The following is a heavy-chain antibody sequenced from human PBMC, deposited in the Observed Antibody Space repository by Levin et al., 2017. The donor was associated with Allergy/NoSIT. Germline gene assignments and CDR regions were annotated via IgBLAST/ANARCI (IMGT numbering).Heavy chain of an antibody. CDR2: ISDSGGRT. V-gene: IGHV3-23*01. Sequence: VASVKVSCAASGFTFSNYAMHWVRQAPGKGLEWVSGISDSGGRTYYADSVKGRFTISRDNSKNTLYLLLTNLRAEDTAVYYCAEDRRSQYDSTDYYPGAFDIWGQGTMVTVSS. CDR1: GFTFSNYA. CDR3: AEDRRSQYDSTDYYPGAFDI. J-gene: IGHJ3*02. D-gene: IGHD3-22*01.